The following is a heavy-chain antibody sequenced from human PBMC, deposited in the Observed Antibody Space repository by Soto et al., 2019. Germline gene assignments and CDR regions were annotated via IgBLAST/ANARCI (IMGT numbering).Heavy chain of an antibody. D-gene: IGHD2-15*01. V-gene: IGHV4-61*01. CDR2: IYYSGST. J-gene: IGHJ5*01. Sequence: QVQLRESGPRLVQPSETLSLTCTVSGGSVSSGSYYWSWIRQSPGEGLEWIGYIYYSGSTSYNPSLKSRVTMSVDTSKNQFSLKLNSVTAADTAVYYCARTGFCSGDACYPNWSDSWGQGTLVTVSS. CDR1: GGSVSSGSYY. CDR3: ARTGFCSGDACYPNWSDS.